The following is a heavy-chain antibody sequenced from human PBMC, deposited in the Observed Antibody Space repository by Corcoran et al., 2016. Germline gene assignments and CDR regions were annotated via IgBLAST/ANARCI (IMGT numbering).Heavy chain of an antibody. J-gene: IGHJ5*02. CDR1: GLTVSSNY. V-gene: IGHV3-53*01. CDR3: ARHGIAAAGSWFDP. Sequence: EVQLVESGGGLIQPGGSLRLSCAASGLTVSSNYMSWVRQAPGKGLEWVSVIYSDGITYYADSMKGRFTISRDNSKNMLYLQMNSLRAEDMAVYYCARHGIAAAGSWFDPWGQGTLVIVSS. D-gene: IGHD6-13*01. CDR2: IYSDGIT.